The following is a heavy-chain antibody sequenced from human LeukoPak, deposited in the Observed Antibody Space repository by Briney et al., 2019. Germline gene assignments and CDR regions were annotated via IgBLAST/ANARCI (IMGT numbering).Heavy chain of an antibody. CDR2: IYYSGST. V-gene: IGHV4-39*02. CDR1: GGSMSRTTYY. J-gene: IGHJ4*02. Sequence: SETLFLTCTVSGGSMSRTTYYWGWIRQPPGKGLEWIGNIYYSGSTHHNPSLESRVTISVDTSKNHFSLNLSSVTAADTAVYFCATLTRPYYFDYWGRGTLVTVSS. CDR3: ATLTRPYYFDY.